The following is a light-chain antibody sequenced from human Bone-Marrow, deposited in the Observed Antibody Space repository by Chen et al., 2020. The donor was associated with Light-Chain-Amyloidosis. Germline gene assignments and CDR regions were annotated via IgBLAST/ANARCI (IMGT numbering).Light chain of an antibody. CDR1: SSNIGINY. CDR3: LAWDASLSGYV. Sequence: QSVLTQPPSASGTPGQRVTISCSGASSNIGINYVYWYQHFPGAAPNLLIHMNNPRPSGGPDLFPPPIGGTSAFLAIMGLRSSVEPYYYCLAWDASLSGYVFVTGTKFTVL. J-gene: IGLJ1*01. CDR2: MNN. V-gene: IGLV1-47*01.